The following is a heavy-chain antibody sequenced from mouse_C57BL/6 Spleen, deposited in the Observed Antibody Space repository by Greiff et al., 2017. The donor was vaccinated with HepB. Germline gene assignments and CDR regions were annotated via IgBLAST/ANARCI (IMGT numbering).Heavy chain of an antibody. CDR3: ARGYDYDGYAMDD. Sequence: VQLQQPGAELVKPGASVKLSCKASGYTFTSYWMHWVKPRPGQGLEWIGMIHPNSGSTNYNEKFKSKATLTVDKSSSTAYMQRSSLTSEDSAVYYCARGYDYDGYAMDDWGQGTSVTVSS. J-gene: IGHJ4*01. D-gene: IGHD2-4*01. CDR1: GYTFTSYW. V-gene: IGHV1-64*01. CDR2: IHPNSGST.